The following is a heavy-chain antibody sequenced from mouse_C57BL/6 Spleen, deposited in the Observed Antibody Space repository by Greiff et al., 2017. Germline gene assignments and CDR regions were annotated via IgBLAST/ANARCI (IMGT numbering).Heavy chain of an antibody. CDR1: GFSLTSYG. J-gene: IGHJ4*01. D-gene: IGHD2-10*02. CDR2: IWGVGST. V-gene: IGHV2-6*01. CDR3: ARAYGYAMDY. Sequence: VQLQQSGPGLVAPSQSLSVTCTVSGFSLTSYGVDWVRQSPGKGLEWLGVIWGVGSTNYNSALKSRLSISKDNSKSQVFLKMNSLQTDDTAMYYCARAYGYAMDYWGQGTSVTVSS.